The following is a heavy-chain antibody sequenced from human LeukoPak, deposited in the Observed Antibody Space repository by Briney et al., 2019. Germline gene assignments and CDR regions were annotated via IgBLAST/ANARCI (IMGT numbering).Heavy chain of an antibody. CDR1: GFTFSSYS. J-gene: IGHJ5*02. V-gene: IGHV3-21*01. Sequence: PGGSLRLSCAASGFTFSSYSTNWVRQAPGKGLEWVSSISSSSSYIYYADSVKGRFTISRDNAKNSLYPQMNSLRAEDTAVYYCASRSGFDNWFDPWGQGTLVTVSS. D-gene: IGHD6-25*01. CDR3: ASRSGFDNWFDP. CDR2: ISSSSSYI.